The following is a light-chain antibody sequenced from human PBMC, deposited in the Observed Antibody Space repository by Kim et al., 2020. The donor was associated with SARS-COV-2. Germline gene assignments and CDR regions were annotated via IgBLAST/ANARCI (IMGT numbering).Light chain of an antibody. CDR3: QQYASPLIT. CDR2: GES. Sequence: LSPGEKPTRSCRASEPVSRSYVAWYQQKPAKAPRLLIYGESIRATGIPDRFSGSGFVRDFTLTISRLEPEDSALYYCQQYASPLITFGGGTKLEI. J-gene: IGKJ4*01. CDR1: EPVSRSY. V-gene: IGKV3-20*01.